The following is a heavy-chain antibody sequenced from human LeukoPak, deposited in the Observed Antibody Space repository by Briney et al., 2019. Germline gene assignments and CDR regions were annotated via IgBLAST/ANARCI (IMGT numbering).Heavy chain of an antibody. V-gene: IGHV3-30-3*01. J-gene: IGHJ4*02. CDR2: ISYDGSNK. CDR3: ARVDFWSGHYPFDY. CDR1: GFTFSSYA. D-gene: IGHD3-3*01. Sequence: GRSLRLSCAASGFTFSSYAMHWVRQAPGKGLEWVAVISYDGSNKYYADSVKGRFTISRDNSKNTLYLQMNSLRAEDTAVYYCARVDFWSGHYPFDYWGQGTLVTVSS.